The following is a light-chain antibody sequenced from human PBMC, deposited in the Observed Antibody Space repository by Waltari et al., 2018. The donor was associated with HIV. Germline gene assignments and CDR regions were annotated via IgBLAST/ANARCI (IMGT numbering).Light chain of an antibody. J-gene: IGKJ1*01. V-gene: IGKV3-15*01. Sequence: EIVMTQSPATLSASPGERATLSCRASQDISSNLAWYQQKPGQAPRLLIYGASTRATDIPVRFSGNGSGTEFTLTISSLQSEDFAVYYCQQYNKWPPWTFGQGTTVEIK. CDR3: QQYNKWPPWT. CDR1: QDISSN. CDR2: GAS.